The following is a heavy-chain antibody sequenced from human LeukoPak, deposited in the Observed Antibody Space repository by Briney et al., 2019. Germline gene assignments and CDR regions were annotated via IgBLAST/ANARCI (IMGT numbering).Heavy chain of an antibody. Sequence: GGSLRLSCAASGFTFSDYYMSWTRQAPGKGLEWVSYISSSGSTIYYADSVKGRFTISRDNAKNSLYLQMNSLRAEDTAVYYCARVGYCSSTSCYPIDIWGQGTMVTVSS. CDR1: GFTFSDYY. J-gene: IGHJ3*02. V-gene: IGHV3-11*01. D-gene: IGHD2-2*01. CDR2: ISSSGSTI. CDR3: ARVGYCSSTSCYPIDI.